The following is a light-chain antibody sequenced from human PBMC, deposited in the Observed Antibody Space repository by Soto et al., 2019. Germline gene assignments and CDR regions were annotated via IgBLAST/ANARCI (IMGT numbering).Light chain of an antibody. V-gene: IGKV3-20*01. Sequence: EIVLTQSPGTLSLSLGERATLSCRASQSVSSSYLAWYQHKPGQAPRLLIYHASFRATGIPDRFSGSGSGTDFTLTISRLEPEDFALYYCQHYDNLPITFGGGTRWIS. CDR1: QSVSSSY. J-gene: IGKJ4*01. CDR2: HAS. CDR3: QHYDNLPIT.